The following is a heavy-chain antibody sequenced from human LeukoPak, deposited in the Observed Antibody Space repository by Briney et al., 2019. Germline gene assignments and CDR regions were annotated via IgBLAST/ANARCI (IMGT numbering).Heavy chain of an antibody. J-gene: IGHJ4*02. CDR1: GGTFSSYT. V-gene: IGHV1-69*10. D-gene: IGHD2-8*01. CDR2: IIPIVGIA. Sequence: SVTVSCKASGGTFSSYTISWVRQAPGQGLEWMGGIIPIVGIANYAQKFKGRVTITADKSTSTAYMDLSSLRSEDTAVYYCARHSDICTNCLCYTPFDYWGQGPLVTVSS. CDR3: ARHSDICTNCLCYTPFDY.